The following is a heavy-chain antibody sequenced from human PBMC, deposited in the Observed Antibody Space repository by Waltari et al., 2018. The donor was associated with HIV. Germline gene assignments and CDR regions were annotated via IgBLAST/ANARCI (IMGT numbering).Heavy chain of an antibody. D-gene: IGHD2-15*01. CDR2: IIHIFGTA. CDR3: ARSQFPYCSGGSCYSNLDY. J-gene: IGHJ4*02. V-gene: IGHV1-69*01. CDR1: GGTFSSYA. Sequence: QVQLVQSGAEVKKPGSSVKVSCKASGGTFSSYAISWVRQAPGQGLEWMGGIIHIFGTANYAQKFQGRGTMTADESTSTAYMELSSLRSEDTAVYYCARSQFPYCSGGSCYSNLDYWGQGTLVTVSS.